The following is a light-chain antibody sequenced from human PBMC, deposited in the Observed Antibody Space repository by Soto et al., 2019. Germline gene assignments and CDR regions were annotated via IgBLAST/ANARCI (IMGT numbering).Light chain of an antibody. CDR1: QSVSSN. Sequence: EIVMTQSPATLSVSPGERATLSCRASQSVSSNLAWYQQKPGQAPRLLIYGSSTRAIGIPARFSGSGSGTEFTLTSSSLQSEDSAVYYCQQYNNWPLYTFGQGTKLEIK. J-gene: IGKJ2*01. V-gene: IGKV3-15*01. CDR2: GSS. CDR3: QQYNNWPLYT.